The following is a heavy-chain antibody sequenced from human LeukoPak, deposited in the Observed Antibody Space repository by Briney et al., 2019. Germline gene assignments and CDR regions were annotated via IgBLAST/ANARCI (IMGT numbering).Heavy chain of an antibody. D-gene: IGHD2-2*01. Sequence: GGSLRLSCAASGFNFSTFTINWVRQPPGKGLEWGAYLNGASTAIYYADSVKGRFTISRDNGKNSVILQMSSLRAEDTAVYYCAGWVCSPTSCYYFDNWGQGTLVVVSS. V-gene: IGHV3-48*01. J-gene: IGHJ4*02. CDR1: GFNFSTFT. CDR2: LNGASTAI. CDR3: AGWVCSPTSCYYFDN.